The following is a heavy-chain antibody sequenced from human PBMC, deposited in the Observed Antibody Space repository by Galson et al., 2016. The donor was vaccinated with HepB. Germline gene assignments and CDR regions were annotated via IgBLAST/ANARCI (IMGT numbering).Heavy chain of an antibody. Sequence: SLRLSCAASGFTFDDHAMHWVRQAPGKGLEWVSGISWNSLIIVYADSVKGRFTVSRDNAENSLYLQVNSLRPEDSAFDYCAKDKSPYASTWIDYWGQGTLVTVSP. D-gene: IGHD2-2*01. CDR2: ISWNSLII. CDR3: AKDKSPYASTWIDY. V-gene: IGHV3-9*01. CDR1: GFTFDDHA. J-gene: IGHJ4*02.